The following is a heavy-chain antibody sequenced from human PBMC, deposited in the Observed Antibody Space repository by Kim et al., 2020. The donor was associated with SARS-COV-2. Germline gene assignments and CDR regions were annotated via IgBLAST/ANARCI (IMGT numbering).Heavy chain of an antibody. CDR2: IYPGDSDT. D-gene: IGHD3-22*01. V-gene: IGHV5-51*06. CDR1: GYSFTSYW. J-gene: IGHJ6*02. Sequence: GESLKISCKGSGYSFTSYWIGWVRQMPGKGLEWMGIIYPGDSDTRYSPSFQGQVTISADKTISTAYRQWSSLKASDTAVYYCARISSGYVGGYYYYGMDVWGQGTTVTVSS. CDR3: ARISSGYVGGYYYYGMDV.